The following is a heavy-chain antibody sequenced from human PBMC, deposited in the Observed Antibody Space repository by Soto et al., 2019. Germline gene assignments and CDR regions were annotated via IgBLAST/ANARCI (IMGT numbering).Heavy chain of an antibody. V-gene: IGHV4-30-4*01. CDR2: ISYRVDT. D-gene: IGHD2-21*02. J-gene: IGHJ4*02. Sequence: LSLTCTVSGDSFSSDDYYWSWIRQPPGKGLEWIGYISYRVDTYYSPSLKSRVTMSIDTSKNQFSLNVSSVTAADTAVYYCARVAGVAYCGGDCYHFDYWGQGTLVTVSS. CDR1: GDSFSSDDYY. CDR3: ARVAGVAYCGGDCYHFDY.